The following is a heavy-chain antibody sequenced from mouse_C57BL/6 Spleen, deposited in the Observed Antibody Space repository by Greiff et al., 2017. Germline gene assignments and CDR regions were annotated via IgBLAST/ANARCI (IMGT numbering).Heavy chain of an antibody. CDR3: ARGPPYSNYVFAY. Sequence: VQLQQSGPGLVKPSQSLSLTCSVTGYSITSGYYWNWIRQFPGNKLEWMGYISYDGSNNYNPSLKNRISITRDTSKNQFFLKLNSVTTEDTATYYCARGPPYSNYVFAYWGQGTLVTVSA. CDR2: ISYDGSN. V-gene: IGHV3-6*01. CDR1: GYSITSGYY. D-gene: IGHD2-5*01. J-gene: IGHJ3*01.